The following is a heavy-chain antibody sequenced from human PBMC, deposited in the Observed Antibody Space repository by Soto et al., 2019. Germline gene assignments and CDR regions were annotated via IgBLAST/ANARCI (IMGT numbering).Heavy chain of an antibody. V-gene: IGHV4-31*03. Sequence: SETLSLTCTVSGGSISSGGYYWSWIRQHPGKGLEWIGYIYYSGSTYYNPSLKSRVTISVDTSKNQFSLKLSSVTAADTAVYYCARAQLLPNRYYFDYWGQGTLVTVSS. CDR3: ARAQLLPNRYYFDY. CDR1: GGSISSGGYY. J-gene: IGHJ4*02. CDR2: IYYSGST. D-gene: IGHD2-2*01.